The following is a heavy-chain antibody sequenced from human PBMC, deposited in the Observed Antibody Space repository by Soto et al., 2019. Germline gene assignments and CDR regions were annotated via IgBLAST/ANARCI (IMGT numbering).Heavy chain of an antibody. CDR1: GFSLTTSGVG. J-gene: IGHJ4*02. CDR2: IYWDDDK. Sequence: QITLNESGPTQVKPRQTLTLTCTFSGFSLTTSGVGVGWIRQSPGKAPEWLALIYWDDDKRYSTSLKSRLTITKDTSKNQVVLTMADLDPADTATYSCAHRVLSKVFSLVTTTAIYFDFWGQGTPVAVSS. CDR3: AHRVLSKVFSLVTTTAIYFDF. V-gene: IGHV2-5*02. D-gene: IGHD5-18*01.